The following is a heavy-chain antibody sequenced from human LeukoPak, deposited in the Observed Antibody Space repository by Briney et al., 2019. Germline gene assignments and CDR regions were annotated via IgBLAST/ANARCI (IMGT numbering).Heavy chain of an antibody. Sequence: GESLKISCKGSGYSFNTYWIGWVRQMPGKGLEWMGIIYPGDSDTKYSPSFQGQVTISADKSISTAYLQWSSLKASDTAMYYCARRAYSSSWANDAFDIWGQGTMVTVSS. CDR2: IYPGDSDT. CDR1: GYSFNTYW. CDR3: ARRAYSSSWANDAFDI. D-gene: IGHD6-13*01. J-gene: IGHJ3*02. V-gene: IGHV5-51*01.